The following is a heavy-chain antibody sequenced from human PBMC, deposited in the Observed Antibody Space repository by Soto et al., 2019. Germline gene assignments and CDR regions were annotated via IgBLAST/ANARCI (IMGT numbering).Heavy chain of an antibody. CDR3: ARDNGYRYRYTLYP. D-gene: IGHD5-18*01. V-gene: IGHV4-30-2*01. CDR2: IYHSGST. Sequence: SETLSLTCAVSGGSISSGGYSWSWIRQPPGKGLEWIGYIYHSGSTYYNPSLKSRVTISVDRSKNQFSLKLSSVTAADTAVYYCARDNGYRYRYTLYPWGQGNLVPVSS. CDR1: GGSISSGGYS. J-gene: IGHJ5*02.